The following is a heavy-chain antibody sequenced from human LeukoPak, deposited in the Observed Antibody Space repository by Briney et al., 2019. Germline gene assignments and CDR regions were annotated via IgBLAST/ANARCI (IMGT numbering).Heavy chain of an antibody. CDR3: AKDMWRFGELDYDY. Sequence: PGGSLRLSCAASGFTFSDYSMNWVRQAPGKGLEWVSYISSSGTIHYADSVKGRFTISRDNSKNSLYLQMNSLRTEDTALYYCAKDMWRFGELDYDYWGQGTLVTVSS. D-gene: IGHD3-10*01. CDR2: ISSSGTI. V-gene: IGHV3-69-1*01. J-gene: IGHJ4*02. CDR1: GFTFSDYS.